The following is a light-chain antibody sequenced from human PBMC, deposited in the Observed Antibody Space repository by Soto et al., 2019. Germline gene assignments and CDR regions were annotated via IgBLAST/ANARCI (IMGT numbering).Light chain of an antibody. CDR3: SSYAGSYTVV. CDR1: SSDVGGYNY. Sequence: QSALTQPPSASGSPGQSVTISCTGTSSDVGGYNYVSWYQQHPGKAPKLMIYEVNKRPSGVPDRFSGSKSGNTASLTVSGLQTEAEADYYCSSYAGSYTVVFGGGTKLTVL. J-gene: IGLJ2*01. CDR2: EVN. V-gene: IGLV2-8*01.